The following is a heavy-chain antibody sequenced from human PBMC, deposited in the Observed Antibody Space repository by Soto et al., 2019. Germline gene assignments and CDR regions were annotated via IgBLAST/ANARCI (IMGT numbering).Heavy chain of an antibody. D-gene: IGHD2-15*01. CDR2: INDSGST. J-gene: IGHJ5*02. CDR1: GGAFRGYY. Sequence: SETLSLTCAVYGGAFRGYYWSWIRQPPGKGLEWLGEINDSGSTNYNPSLKSRITISLDTYKPKISLRLSSMTAADTAVYYCARERGRYCSGESCYPFGPWGQGALVTVSS. V-gene: IGHV4-34*01. CDR3: ARERGRYCSGESCYPFGP.